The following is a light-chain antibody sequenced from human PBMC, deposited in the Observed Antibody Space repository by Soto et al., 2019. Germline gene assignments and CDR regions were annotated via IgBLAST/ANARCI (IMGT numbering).Light chain of an antibody. Sequence: VGLTQTPGTLSLSQGERATLSCRASQTISSSSLAWYQQKGGQAPRLLIYGASSRATGIPDRFSGSGSGTDFTLTISRLEPDDFAVYYCQQYGRSSTFGQGTRLEIK. J-gene: IGKJ5*01. V-gene: IGKV3-20*01. CDR2: GAS. CDR1: QTISSSS. CDR3: QQYGRSST.